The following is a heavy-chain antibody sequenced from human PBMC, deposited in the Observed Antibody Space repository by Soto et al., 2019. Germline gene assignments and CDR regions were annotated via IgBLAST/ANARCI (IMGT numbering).Heavy chain of an antibody. CDR2: IIPIFGTA. Sequence: GASVKLSCKASGGTFSSYAISWVRQAPGQGLEWMGGIIPIFGTANYAQKFQGRVTITADKSTSTAYMELSSLRSEDTAVYYCARAMLRGYSYGSYLKYGMDVWGQGTTVTVSS. CDR1: GGTFSSYA. V-gene: IGHV1-69*06. CDR3: ARAMLRGYSYGSYLKYGMDV. D-gene: IGHD5-18*01. J-gene: IGHJ6*02.